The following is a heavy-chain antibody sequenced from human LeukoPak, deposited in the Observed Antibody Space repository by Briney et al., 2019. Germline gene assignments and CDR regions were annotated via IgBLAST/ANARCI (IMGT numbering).Heavy chain of an antibody. CDR3: AATDYYDSSGYSY. J-gene: IGHJ4*02. Sequence: GTSVKVSCKASGFTFTSSAMQWVRQARGQRLEWIGWIVVGSGNTNYAQKFQERVTITRDMSTSTAYMELSSLRSEDTAVYYCAATDYYDSSGYSYWGQGTPVTVSS. CDR1: GFTFTSSA. V-gene: IGHV1-58*02. CDR2: IVVGSGNT. D-gene: IGHD3-22*01.